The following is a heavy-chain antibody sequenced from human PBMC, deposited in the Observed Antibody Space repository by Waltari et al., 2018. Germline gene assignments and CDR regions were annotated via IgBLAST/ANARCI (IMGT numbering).Heavy chain of an antibody. V-gene: IGHV4-38-2*01. CDR3: ARHGAVAGWGDY. J-gene: IGHJ4*02. CDR2: IYHSGST. D-gene: IGHD6-19*01. CDR1: GYPLRSSNY. Sequence: QVQLQESGPGLVKPSETLSLTCAVSGYPLRSSNYWGWIRQPPGKGLEWIGSIYHSGSTYYNPSLKSRVTISVDTSKNQFSLNLSSLSAADTAVYYCARHGAVAGWGDYWGQGTLVTVSS.